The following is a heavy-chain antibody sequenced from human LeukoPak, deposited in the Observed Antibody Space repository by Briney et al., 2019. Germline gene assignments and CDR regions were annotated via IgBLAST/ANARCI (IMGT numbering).Heavy chain of an antibody. V-gene: IGHV3-48*01. J-gene: IGHJ4*02. Sequence: PGGSLRLSCAASGFTFSRYSMNWVRQAPGKGLEWVSYISSSSSTIYYGDSVKGRFTISRDNAMNSLYLQMNSLRAEDTAVYYCGRDSPPDYWGQGTLVTVSS. CDR3: GRDSPPDY. CDR2: ISSSSSTI. CDR1: GFTFSRYS.